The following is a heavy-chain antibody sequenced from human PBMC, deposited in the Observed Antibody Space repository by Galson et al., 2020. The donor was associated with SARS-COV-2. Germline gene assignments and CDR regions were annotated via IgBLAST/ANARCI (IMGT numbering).Heavy chain of an antibody. D-gene: IGHD2-21*01. V-gene: IGHV1-8*01. CDR2: MNPNSGNT. Sequence: GESLKISCKASGYTFTSYDINWVRQATGQGLEWMGWMNPNSGNTGYAQKFQGRVTMTRNTSISTAYMELISLRSEDTAVYYCARGVRRHIVVVIASISSYYFDYWGQGTLVTVSS. CDR1: GYTFTSYD. CDR3: ARGVRRHIVVVIASISSYYFDY. J-gene: IGHJ4*02.